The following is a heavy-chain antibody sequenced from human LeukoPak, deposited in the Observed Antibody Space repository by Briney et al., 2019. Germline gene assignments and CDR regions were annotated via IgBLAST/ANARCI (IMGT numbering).Heavy chain of an antibody. J-gene: IGHJ4*02. Sequence: SETLSLTCAVYGGSFSGYYWSWIRQPPGEGLEWIGEINHSGSTNSNPSLKSRVTISVDTSKNQFSLKLSSVTAADTAVYYCATSGWYSLPGVYWGQGTLVTVSS. CDR2: INHSGST. D-gene: IGHD6-19*01. V-gene: IGHV4-34*01. CDR3: ATSGWYSLPGVY. CDR1: GGSFSGYY.